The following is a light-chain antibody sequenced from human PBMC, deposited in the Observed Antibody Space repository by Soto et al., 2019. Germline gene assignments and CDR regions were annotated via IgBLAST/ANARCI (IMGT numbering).Light chain of an antibody. Sequence: DIQMTQSPSTLSASVGDRVTITCRASQTISSRLAWYQQKPGKAPKLLISGASSLESGVPSRFSGSGFGTEFTLTISSLQPDDFATYYCQQYNSSPWTFGQGTKVEIK. J-gene: IGKJ1*01. CDR1: QTISSR. CDR2: GAS. CDR3: QQYNSSPWT. V-gene: IGKV1-5*03.